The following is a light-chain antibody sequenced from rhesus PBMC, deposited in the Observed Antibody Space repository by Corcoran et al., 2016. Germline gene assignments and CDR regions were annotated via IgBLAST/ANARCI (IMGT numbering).Light chain of an antibody. CDR2: GAS. Sequence: ETVLTQSPATLSLSPGERATLSCRASPSVGCYLALYQHQPGQVPRRLISGASRQATGIPDRFSGCGSGTDFTRTISSLESEDFGICYCMQGVEYPLTFGGGTKVEI. CDR1: PSVGCY. CDR3: MQGVEYPLT. J-gene: IGKJ4*01. V-gene: IGKV3-24*04.